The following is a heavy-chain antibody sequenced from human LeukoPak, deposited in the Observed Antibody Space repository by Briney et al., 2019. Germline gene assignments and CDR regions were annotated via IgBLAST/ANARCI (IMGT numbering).Heavy chain of an antibody. D-gene: IGHD3-22*01. CDR1: GGSFSGYY. CDR2: INHSGST. J-gene: IGHJ4*02. CDR3: ARGDYDSSGYYYEGFDY. V-gene: IGHV4-34*01. Sequence: SETLSLTCAVYGGSFSGYYWSWIRQPPGKGLEWIGEINHSGSTNYNPSLKSRVTISVDTSKNQFSLKLSSVTAADTAVYYCARGDYDSSGYYYEGFDYWGQGTLVTVSS.